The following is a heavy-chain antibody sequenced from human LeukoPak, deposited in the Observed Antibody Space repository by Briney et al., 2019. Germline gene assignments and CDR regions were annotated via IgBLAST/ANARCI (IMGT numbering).Heavy chain of an antibody. D-gene: IGHD3-22*01. CDR1: GGSISSGDYY. CDR3: ARDLRDSSGYYPRNWFDP. J-gene: IGHJ5*02. V-gene: IGHV4-30-4*01. Sequence: SQTLSLTCTVSGGSISSGDYYWSWIRQPPGQGLEWIGYIYYSGSTYYNPSLKSRVTISVDTSKNQFSLKLSSVTAADTAVYYCARDLRDSSGYYPRNWFDPWGQGTLVTVSS. CDR2: IYYSGST.